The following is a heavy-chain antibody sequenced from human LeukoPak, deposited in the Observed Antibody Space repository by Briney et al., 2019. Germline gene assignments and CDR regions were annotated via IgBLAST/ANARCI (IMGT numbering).Heavy chain of an antibody. V-gene: IGHV3-7*01. Sequence: PGGSLRLSCAASGFTFANSWMAWVRQAAGKGLEWVANIKQDGSTKHYADSLKGRFTISRDNPKNSLFLQMNNLRADDTAIYYCTRDTIGSLDYWGQGILVTVAS. CDR1: GFTFANSW. CDR2: IKQDGSTK. CDR3: TRDTIGSLDY. J-gene: IGHJ4*02. D-gene: IGHD1-26*01.